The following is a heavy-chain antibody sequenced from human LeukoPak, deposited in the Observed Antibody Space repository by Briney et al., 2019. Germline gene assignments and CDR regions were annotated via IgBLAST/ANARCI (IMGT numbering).Heavy chain of an antibody. D-gene: IGHD3-3*01. CDR3: ARGITIFGGSDY. CDR2: IGTAGDT. CDR1: GFTFSSYD. J-gene: IGHJ4*02. V-gene: IGHV3-13*01. Sequence: GGSLRLSCAASGFTFSSYDMHWVRQATGKGLEWVSAIGTAGDTYYPGSVKGRFTISRENAKNSLYLQMNSLRAEDTAVYYCARGITIFGGSDYWGQGTLVTVSS.